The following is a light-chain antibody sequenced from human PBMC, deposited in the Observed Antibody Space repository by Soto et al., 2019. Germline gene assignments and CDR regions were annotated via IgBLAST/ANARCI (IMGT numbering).Light chain of an antibody. J-gene: IGKJ5*01. CDR2: DAS. CDR3: QQTYTTPEST. Sequence: DIQMTQSPSTLSASVGDRVTITCRASQSISSWLAWYQQKPGKAPKLLIYDASSLESGVPSRFSGSGSGTDFTLTISSLQPEDFAIYYCQQTYTTPESTFGQGTRLEIK. V-gene: IGKV1-5*01. CDR1: QSISSW.